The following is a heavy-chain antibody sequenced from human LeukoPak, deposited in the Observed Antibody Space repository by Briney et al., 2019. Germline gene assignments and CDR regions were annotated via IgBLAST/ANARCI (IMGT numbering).Heavy chain of an antibody. Sequence: GGSLRLSCAASGFTVSSNYMSWVRQAPGKGLEWVSVIYSGGSTYYADSVKGRFTISRDNSKNTLYLQMNSLRAEDTAVYYCARDAGPMIVVVSPYSYYGMDVWGQGTTVTVSS. CDR1: GFTVSSNY. J-gene: IGHJ6*02. CDR3: ARDAGPMIVVVSPYSYYGMDV. D-gene: IGHD3-22*01. CDR2: IYSGGST. V-gene: IGHV3-53*01.